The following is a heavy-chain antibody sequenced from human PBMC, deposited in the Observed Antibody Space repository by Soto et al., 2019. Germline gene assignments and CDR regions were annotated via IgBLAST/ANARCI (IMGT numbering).Heavy chain of an antibody. V-gene: IGHV4-31*03. D-gene: IGHD6-13*01. CDR3: ARCFGVASAGPFDY. J-gene: IGHJ4*02. Sequence: PSETLAITCTVSGGSINIGGYYGSWISQHTGKGLEWIGYIYYSGSTYYNPSLKSRVTISVDTPKNQFSLKLSSVTAADTAVYFSARCFGVASAGPFDYCGQRTLVTGSS. CDR2: IYYSGST. CDR1: GGSINIGGYY.